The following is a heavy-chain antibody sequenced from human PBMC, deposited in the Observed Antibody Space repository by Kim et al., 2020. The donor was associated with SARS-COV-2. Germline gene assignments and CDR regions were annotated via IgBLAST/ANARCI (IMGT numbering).Heavy chain of an antibody. V-gene: IGHV3-21*01. CDR3: AREACVTPFTHVDFDI. Sequence: GGSLRLSCAASGFTFSSYSMHWVRQAPGKGLEWVAAITSDSSYIYYADSVKGRFTISRDNAKNTLYLQMNSLRAEDTAVYYCAREACVTPFTHVDFDIWG. J-gene: IGHJ3*02. CDR1: GFTFSSYS. CDR2: ITSDSSYI. D-gene: IGHD2-21*02.